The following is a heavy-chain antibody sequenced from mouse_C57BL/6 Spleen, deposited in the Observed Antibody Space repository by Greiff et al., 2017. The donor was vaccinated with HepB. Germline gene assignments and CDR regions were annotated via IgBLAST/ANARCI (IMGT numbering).Heavy chain of an antibody. CDR1: GYSFTDYN. Sequence: VQLQQSGPELVKPGASVKISCKPSGYSFTDYNMNWVKQSNGKSLEWIGVINPNYGTTSYNQKFKGKATLTVDQSSSTAYMQLNSLTSEDSAVYYCARSRIVATRDAMDYWGQGTSVTVSS. CDR2: INPNYGTT. D-gene: IGHD1-1*01. J-gene: IGHJ4*01. V-gene: IGHV1-39*01. CDR3: ARSRIVATRDAMDY.